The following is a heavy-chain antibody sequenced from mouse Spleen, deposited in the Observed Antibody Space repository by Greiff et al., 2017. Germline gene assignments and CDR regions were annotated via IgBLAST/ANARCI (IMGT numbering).Heavy chain of an antibody. J-gene: IGHJ4*01. CDR2: IYPGDGDT. CDR1: GYAFSSYW. Sequence: QVQLKESGAELVKPGASVKISCKASGYAFSSYWMNWVKQRPGKGLEWIGQIYPGDGDTNYNGKFKGKATLTADKSSSTAYMQLSSLTSEDSAVYFCARFTTATYYAMDYWGQGTSVTVSS. V-gene: IGHV1-80*01. D-gene: IGHD1-2*01. CDR3: ARFTTATYYAMDY.